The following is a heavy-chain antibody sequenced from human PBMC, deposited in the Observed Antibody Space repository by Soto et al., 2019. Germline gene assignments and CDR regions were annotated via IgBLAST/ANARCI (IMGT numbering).Heavy chain of an antibody. J-gene: IGHJ4*02. Sequence: GASVKVSCKVSGYTLTELSMHWVRQAPGKGLEWMGGFDPEDGETIYAQKFQGRVTMTEDTSTDTAYMELSSLGSEDTAVYYCAKLPGFYVFLTGYYKRSFLGYFDYWGQGTLVTVSS. CDR2: FDPEDGET. D-gene: IGHD3-9*01. V-gene: IGHV1-24*01. CDR1: GYTLTELS. CDR3: AKLPGFYVFLTGYYKRSFLGYFDY.